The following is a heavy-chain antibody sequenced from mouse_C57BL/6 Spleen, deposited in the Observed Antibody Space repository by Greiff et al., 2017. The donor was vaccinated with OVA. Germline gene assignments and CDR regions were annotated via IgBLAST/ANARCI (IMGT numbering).Heavy chain of an antibody. Sequence: QVQLQQPGAELVMPGASVKLSCKASGYTFTSYWMHWVKQRPGQGLEWIGEIDPSDSYTNYNQKFKGKSTLTVDTSSSTAYMQLSSLTSEDSAVYYCARVYDGFDYWGQGTTLTVSS. CDR1: GYTFTSYW. V-gene: IGHV1-69*01. J-gene: IGHJ2*01. D-gene: IGHD2-1*01. CDR3: ARVYDGFDY. CDR2: IDPSDSYT.